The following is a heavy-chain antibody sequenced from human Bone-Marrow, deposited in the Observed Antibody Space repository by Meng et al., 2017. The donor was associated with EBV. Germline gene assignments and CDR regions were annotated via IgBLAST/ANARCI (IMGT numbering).Heavy chain of an antibody. CDR3: ARWRVAADY. CDR2: IWYDGSNK. V-gene: IGHV3-33*01. Sequence: QVQLVESGGGVVQPGRSLRLSCAASGFTFSSYGMHWVRQAPGKGLEWVAVIWYDGSNKYYADSVKGRFTISRDNAKNSLYLQMNSLRAEDTAVYYCARWRVAADYWGQGTLVTVAS. D-gene: IGHD6-19*01. CDR1: GFTFSSYG. J-gene: IGHJ4*02.